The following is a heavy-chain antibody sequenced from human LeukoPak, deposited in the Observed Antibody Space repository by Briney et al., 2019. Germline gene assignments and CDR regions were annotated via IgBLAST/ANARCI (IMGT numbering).Heavy chain of an antibody. V-gene: IGHV1-69*04. CDR1: GGTFSSYA. Sequence: EASVKVSCKASGGTFSSYAISWVRQAPGQGLEWMGRIIPILGIANYAQKFQGRVTITADKSTSTAYMELSSLRSEDTDVYYCARGGTYYYDSSGYPTDAFDIWGQGTMVTVSS. CDR2: IIPILGIA. CDR3: ARGGTYYYDSSGYPTDAFDI. D-gene: IGHD3-22*01. J-gene: IGHJ3*02.